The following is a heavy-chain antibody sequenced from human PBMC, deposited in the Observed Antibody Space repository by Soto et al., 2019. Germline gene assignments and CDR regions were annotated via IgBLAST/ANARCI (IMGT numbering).Heavy chain of an antibody. V-gene: IGHV6-1*01. CDR2: TYYRSKWYN. D-gene: IGHD4-4*01. J-gene: IGHJ4*02. CDR3: ARDLHAGGYYFDY. CDR1: WDSVSRNRPS. Sequence: TPSLTFTIYWDSVSRNRPSLSWIRQSPSRGLEWLGRTYYRSKWYNDYAVSVKSRITINPDTSKNQFSLQLNSVTPEDTAVYYCARDLHAGGYYFDYWGQGNLVTCSS.